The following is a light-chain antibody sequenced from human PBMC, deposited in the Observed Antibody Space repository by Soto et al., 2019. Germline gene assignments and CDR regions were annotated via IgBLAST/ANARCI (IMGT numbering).Light chain of an antibody. J-gene: IGKJ4*01. CDR1: QSVRTN. CDR2: GAS. V-gene: IGKV3-15*01. Sequence: EIVMTQSPATLSVSPGERVTLSCRASQSVRTNLAWYQQKPGQAPRPLIYGASTRATGVPARFSGSGFGTEFTLTISSLQSEDFAVYYCQHYNNLWGFGGGTKVEIK. CDR3: QHYNNLWG.